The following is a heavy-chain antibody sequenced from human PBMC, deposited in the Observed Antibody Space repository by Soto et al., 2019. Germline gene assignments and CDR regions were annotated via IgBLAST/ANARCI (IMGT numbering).Heavy chain of an antibody. CDR1: GFTFISYS. CDR2: NSSSRSYI. CDR3: AREGMAGTSGFDY. Sequence: GGSLRLSCAASGFTFISYSMNWVRQAPGKGRGGVSSNSSSRSYIYYADSVKGRFTISRDNAKNSLYRQVNSLRAEDTAVYYCAREGMAGTSGFDYWGQGTLVTVSS. V-gene: IGHV3-21*01. J-gene: IGHJ4*02. D-gene: IGHD6-19*01.